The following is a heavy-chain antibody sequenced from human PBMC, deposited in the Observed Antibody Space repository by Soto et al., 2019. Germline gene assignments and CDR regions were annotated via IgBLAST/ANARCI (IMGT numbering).Heavy chain of an antibody. V-gene: IGHV4-30-4*01. J-gene: IGHJ4*02. CDR3: ARGIVAGIVATPSLDY. Sequence: QVQLQESGPGLLKPSQTLSLTCTVSGDSISSASHLWNWIRQTPGRGLEWIGYTFYGGRTYFNPSLKSRVSISGDTSKNQFSLNLTSVTAADTAVYFCARGIVAGIVATPSLDYWGQGTLVTVSS. D-gene: IGHD2-15*01. CDR1: GDSISSASHL. CDR2: TFYGGRT.